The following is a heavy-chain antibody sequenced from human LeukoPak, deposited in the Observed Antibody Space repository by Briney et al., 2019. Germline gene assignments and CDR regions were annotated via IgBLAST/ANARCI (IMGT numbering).Heavy chain of an antibody. V-gene: IGHV3-21*01. D-gene: IGHD3-22*01. CDR3: ATRDHYDSILT. CDR1: GFTFSSYS. Sequence: PGRSLRPSCAASGFTFSSYSMNWVSQADGKGREWVSSISSSSSYIYYADSVKGRFTISRDNAKNSLYLQMNSLRAEDTAVYYCATRDHYDSILTWGQGTLVTVSS. J-gene: IGHJ5*02. CDR2: ISSSSSYI.